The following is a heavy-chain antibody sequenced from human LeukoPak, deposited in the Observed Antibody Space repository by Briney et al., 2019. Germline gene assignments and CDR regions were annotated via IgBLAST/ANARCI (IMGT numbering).Heavy chain of an antibody. Sequence: QSGGSLRLSCAASGFTFSSNAMSWVRQAPGKGLEWVSAISGSGGDTYYADSVKGRFTISRDNSKNTLYLQMNSLRAEDTAVYYCAKDPGLGALPPCCGRGTLVTVSS. D-gene: IGHD1-26*01. CDR3: AKDPGLGALPPC. CDR1: GFTFSSNA. V-gene: IGHV3-23*01. CDR2: ISGSGGDT. J-gene: IGHJ4*02.